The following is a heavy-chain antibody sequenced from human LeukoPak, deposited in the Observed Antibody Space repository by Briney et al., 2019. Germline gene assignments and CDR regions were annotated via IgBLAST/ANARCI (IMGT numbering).Heavy chain of an antibody. Sequence: GGSLRLSCAASGFTFSSYAMHWVRQAPGKGLEWVAVISYDGSNKYYADSVKGRFTISRDNSKNTLYLQMNSLRAEDTAVYYCANSMYDILTGYHDYWGQGTLVTVSS. J-gene: IGHJ4*02. CDR1: GFTFSSYA. CDR3: ANSMYDILTGYHDY. CDR2: ISYDGSNK. V-gene: IGHV3-30*04. D-gene: IGHD3-9*01.